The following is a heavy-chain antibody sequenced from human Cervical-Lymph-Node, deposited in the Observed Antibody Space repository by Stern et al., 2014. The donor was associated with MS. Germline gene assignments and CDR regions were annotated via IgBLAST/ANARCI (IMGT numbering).Heavy chain of an antibody. V-gene: IGHV3-30*18. CDR2: ISYDGSEK. D-gene: IGHD3-9*01. CDR1: GFTLSGFG. Sequence: VHLVESGGGVVQPGTSLRISCATSGFTLSGFGMHWVRQAPGKGLEWVAVISYDGSEKYYADSVKGRFTISRDNSKNTLYLEMNSLRVEDTAMYYCAKEMGFLSRYLDWLLDYWGQGTLVTVSS. CDR3: AKEMGFLSRYLDWLLDY. J-gene: IGHJ4*02.